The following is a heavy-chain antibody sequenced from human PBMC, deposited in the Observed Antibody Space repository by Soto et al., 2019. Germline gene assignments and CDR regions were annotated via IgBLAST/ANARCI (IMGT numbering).Heavy chain of an antibody. J-gene: IGHJ3*02. V-gene: IGHV3-74*01. CDR2: INGDGSTI. Sequence: GGSLRLSCAASGFDFGPYLMHWVRQAPGKGLVWVSHINGDGSTIVYADSVKGRFTISRDNAKNTLYLQMNSLRVEDTAVYYCARDRGYPDSFNIWGQGTRVTVS. CDR1: GFDFGPYL. CDR3: ARDRGYPDSFNI. D-gene: IGHD3-10*01.